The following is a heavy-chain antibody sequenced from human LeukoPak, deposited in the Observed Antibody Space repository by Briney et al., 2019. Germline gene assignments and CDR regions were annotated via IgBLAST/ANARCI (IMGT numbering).Heavy chain of an antibody. CDR1: GFTFSSYG. V-gene: IGHV3-48*01. Sequence: PGGSLRLSCAASGFTFSSYGMNWVRQAPGKGLEWVSYISSSSSTIYYADSVKGRFTISRDNSKNTLYLQMGSLRAEDMAVYYCARDYDFWSGYYTGPDYWGQGTLVTVSS. CDR2: ISSSSSTI. J-gene: IGHJ4*02. D-gene: IGHD3-3*01. CDR3: ARDYDFWSGYYTGPDY.